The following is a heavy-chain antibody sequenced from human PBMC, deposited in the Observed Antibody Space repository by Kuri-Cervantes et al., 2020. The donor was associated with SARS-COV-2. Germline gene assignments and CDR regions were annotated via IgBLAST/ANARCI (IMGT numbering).Heavy chain of an antibody. CDR2: ISYDGSDK. V-gene: IGHV3-30*01. D-gene: IGHD1-20*01. J-gene: IGHJ6*02. CDR1: GFTFSNYA. Sequence: GGSLRLSCAASGFTFSNYAIHWVRQAPGKGLEWVALISYDGSDKYYADSVKGRFTISRDNSKNTLYLQMNSLRAEDTAVYYCAREGNWNDVGDYYYYYGMDVWGQGTTVTVSS. CDR3: AREGNWNDVGDYYYYYGMDV.